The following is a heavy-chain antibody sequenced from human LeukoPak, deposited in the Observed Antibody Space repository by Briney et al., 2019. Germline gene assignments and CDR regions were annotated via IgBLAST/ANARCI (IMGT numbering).Heavy chain of an antibody. CDR1: GYTFTSYY. D-gene: IGHD2-15*01. Sequence: SVKVSCKASGYTFTSYYMHWVRQAPGQGLEWMGGIIPIFGTANYAQKFQGRVTITADESTSTAYMELSSLRSEDTAVYYCARAKNGGKNPGYFQHWGQGTLVTVSS. V-gene: IGHV1-69*13. J-gene: IGHJ1*01. CDR3: ARAKNGGKNPGYFQH. CDR2: IIPIFGTA.